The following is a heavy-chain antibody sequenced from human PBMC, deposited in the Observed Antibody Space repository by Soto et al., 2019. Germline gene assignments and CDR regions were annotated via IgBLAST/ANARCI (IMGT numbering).Heavy chain of an antibody. Sequence: EVQLLESGGDLGQPGGSRRLSCAASGFSFSSYAMSWVRQAPGKGLEWVSGISGSGGTTRYADSVKGRFTISRDNSKNMLYLQMNSLRAEDTAVYYCAKDRNSASPGPHNWGQGTLVTVSS. CDR2: ISGSGGTT. V-gene: IGHV3-23*01. J-gene: IGHJ4*02. CDR1: GFSFSSYA. CDR3: AKDRNSASPGPHN. D-gene: IGHD6-13*01.